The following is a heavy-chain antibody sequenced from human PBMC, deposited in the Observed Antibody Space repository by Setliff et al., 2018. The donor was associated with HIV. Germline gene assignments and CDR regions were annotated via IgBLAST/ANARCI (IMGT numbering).Heavy chain of an antibody. D-gene: IGHD2-21*02. J-gene: IGHJ3*02. V-gene: IGHV4-38-2*01. Sequence: SETLSLTCAFYGASFTDYYWGWIRQPPGKGLEWIGSIYHSGNTYYMPSLQSRVTISVDMSKNQFSLNLNSVTAADTAVYYCARGQGCGGGCHYAFEMWGQGTMVTVSS. CDR2: IYHSGNT. CDR3: ARGQGCGGGCHYAFEM. CDR1: GASFTDYY.